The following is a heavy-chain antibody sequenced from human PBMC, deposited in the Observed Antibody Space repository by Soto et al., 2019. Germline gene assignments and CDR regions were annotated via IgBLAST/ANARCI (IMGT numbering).Heavy chain of an antibody. CDR1: GFAFSSYA. J-gene: IGHJ4*02. CDR2: ISGSGGST. Sequence: EVQLLESGGGLVQPGGSLRLSCAACGFAFSSYAMSWIRQAPGKGLEWVSAISGSGGSTYYADSVKGRFTISRDNSKNTLYLQMNSLRAEDTAVYYCYTFGGVIAFDYWGQGTLVTVSS. V-gene: IGHV3-23*01. D-gene: IGHD3-16*02. CDR3: YTFGGVIAFDY.